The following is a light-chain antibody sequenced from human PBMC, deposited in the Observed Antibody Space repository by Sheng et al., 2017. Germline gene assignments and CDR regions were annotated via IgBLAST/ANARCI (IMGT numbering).Light chain of an antibody. J-gene: IGLJ1*01. CDR1: SSDVGAYNY. CDR2: DVS. V-gene: IGLV2-14*03. CDR3: SSYTSRSVFV. Sequence: QSALTQPASVSGSPGQSITISCTGTSSDVGAYNYVSWYQHHPGKAPQLMIYDVSNRPSGVSNRFSGSKSGNTASLTISGLQAEDEADYHCSSYTSRSVFVFGTGTKVTVL.